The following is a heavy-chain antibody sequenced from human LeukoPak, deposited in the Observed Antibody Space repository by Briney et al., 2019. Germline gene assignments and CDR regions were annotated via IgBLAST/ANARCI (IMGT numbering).Heavy chain of an antibody. CDR2: IYTSGST. V-gene: IGHV4-61*02. Sequence: SQTLSLTCTVSGGSISSGSYYWSWIRQPAGKGLEWIGRIYTSGSTNYNPSLKSRVTISVDTSKNQFSLKLSSVTAADTAVYYCARAWYLDYWGQGTLVTVSS. CDR3: ARAWYLDY. J-gene: IGHJ4*02. CDR1: GGSISSGSYY.